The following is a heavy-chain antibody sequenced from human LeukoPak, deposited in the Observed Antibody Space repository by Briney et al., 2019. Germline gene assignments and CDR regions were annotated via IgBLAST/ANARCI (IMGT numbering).Heavy chain of an antibody. J-gene: IGHJ4*02. Sequence: GGSLRLSCAASGFTFIDYDMHWVRQVIGKGLEWVSAIGIRGDTHYSGSVKGRFTISRENAESSLYLQMNSLGAEDTAVYYCARGGIQVSGIDEFDYWGQGTLVTVSS. CDR2: IGIRGDT. V-gene: IGHV3-13*01. D-gene: IGHD6-19*01. CDR3: ARGGIQVSGIDEFDY. CDR1: GFTFIDYD.